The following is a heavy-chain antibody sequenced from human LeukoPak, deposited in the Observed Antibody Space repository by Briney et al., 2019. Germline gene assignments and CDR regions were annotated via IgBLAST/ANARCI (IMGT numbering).Heavy chain of an antibody. CDR1: GYIFTSYW. CDR3: ARPLASFDGYSYAFDI. V-gene: IGHV5-51*01. CDR2: IYPGDSDT. Sequence: GESLKISCKGSGYIFTSYWIGWVRQMPGKVLEVMGIIYPGDSDTRYSPSFQGQVTISADKSISTPYLQWSSLKASDTAMYYCARPLASFDGYSYAFDIWGQGTMVTVSS. D-gene: IGHD3-22*01. J-gene: IGHJ3*02.